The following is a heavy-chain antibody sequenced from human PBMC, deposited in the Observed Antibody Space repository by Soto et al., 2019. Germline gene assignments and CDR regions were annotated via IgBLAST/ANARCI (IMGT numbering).Heavy chain of an antibody. CDR2: LYSSGST. Sequence: WETLSLTCTVSGGSISSSSYYWGWIRQPPGKGLEWIGNLYSSGSTYYNPSLKSRVTIFVDTSKNQFSLKLSSVTAADTAVCYCERINYYDTSGYYYLGQGTLVTVSS. D-gene: IGHD3-22*01. J-gene: IGHJ4*02. V-gene: IGHV4-39*01. CDR3: ERINYYDTSGYYY. CDR1: GGSISSSSYY.